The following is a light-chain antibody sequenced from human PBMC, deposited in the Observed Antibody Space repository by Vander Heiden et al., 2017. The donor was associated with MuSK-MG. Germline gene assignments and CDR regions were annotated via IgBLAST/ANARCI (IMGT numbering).Light chain of an antibody. CDR2: AAS. CDR1: QDISRW. V-gene: IGKV1-12*01. J-gene: IGKJ2*01. Sequence: IQMTQSPSSVSASVGDRVTITCRASQDISRWLAWFQQKPVKAPKLLIYAASTLQSGVPSRFSGSGSGTDFTLTISSLQPEDFATYFCQQANTFPHTFGQGTKLEIK. CDR3: QQANTFPHT.